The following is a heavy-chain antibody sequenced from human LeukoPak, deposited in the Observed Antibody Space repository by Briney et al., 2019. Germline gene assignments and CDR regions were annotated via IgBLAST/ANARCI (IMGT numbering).Heavy chain of an antibody. CDR3: AKGSRLREGGSYRF. V-gene: IGHV1-69*06. Sequence: PKASVKVSCKASGGIFSSYAINWVRRAPGQGLEWMGRIIPIFGSANYAQKFQGRVTITADKSTRTAYMELSSLRSEDTALYYCAKGSRLREGGSYRFWGQGTLVTVSS. CDR1: GGIFSSYA. J-gene: IGHJ4*02. CDR2: IIPIFGSA. D-gene: IGHD3-16*02.